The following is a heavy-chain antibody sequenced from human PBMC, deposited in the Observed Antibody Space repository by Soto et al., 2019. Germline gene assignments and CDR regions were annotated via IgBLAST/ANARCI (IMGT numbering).Heavy chain of an antibody. D-gene: IGHD6-19*01. Sequence: GASVKVSCKASGYTFSGYYMHCVRQAPGQGLEWMGWINPNSGGTNYAQKLQGRVTMTRDTSISTAYMELSRLRSDDTAVYYCARDRGSGWYLTYYYYGMDVWGQGTTVTVSS. CDR1: GYTFSGYY. CDR2: INPNSGGT. J-gene: IGHJ6*02. V-gene: IGHV1-2*02. CDR3: ARDRGSGWYLTYYYYGMDV.